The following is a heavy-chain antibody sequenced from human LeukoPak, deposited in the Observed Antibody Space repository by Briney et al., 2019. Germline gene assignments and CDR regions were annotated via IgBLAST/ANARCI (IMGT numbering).Heavy chain of an antibody. J-gene: IGHJ4*02. CDR1: GYTFTSYS. V-gene: IGHV1-46*01. D-gene: IGHD5-18*01. CDR2: INPSGGRT. CDR3: ARDLILSGYTYGVFDY. Sequence: ASVKVSCKASGYTFTSYSIHWVRQALGQGLEWIGIINPSGGRTTYAQKFQGRVTMTRDMSTSTVYMELRSLRSEDTAVYYCARDLILSGYTYGVFDYWGQGTLVTVSS.